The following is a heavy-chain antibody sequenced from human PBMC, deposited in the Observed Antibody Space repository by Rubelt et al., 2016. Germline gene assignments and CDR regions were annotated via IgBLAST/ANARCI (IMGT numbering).Heavy chain of an antibody. CDR3: ASPPVNNWSDP. J-gene: IGHJ5*02. CDR2: INSDGSST. CDR1: GFTFSSYW. D-gene: IGHD1-20*01. V-gene: IGHV3-74*02. Sequence: EVQLVESGGGLIQPGGSLRLSCAASGFTFSSYWMHWVRQAPGKGLVWVSRINSDGSSTCYADSVKGRFTISRDNAKNTLYLRMNSLRAEDTAVYYCASPPVNNWSDPWGQGTLVTVSS.